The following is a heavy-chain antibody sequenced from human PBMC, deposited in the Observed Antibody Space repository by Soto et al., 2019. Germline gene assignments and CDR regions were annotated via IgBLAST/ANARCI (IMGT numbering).Heavy chain of an antibody. CDR3: AREGTKRPNQSDY. D-gene: IGHD1-1*01. Sequence: PGGSLRLSCAASGFTFSSYSMNWVRQAPGKGLEWVSSISSSSYIYYADSAKGRFTISRDNAKNSLYLQMNSLRAEDTAVYYCAREGTKRPNQSDYWGQGTLVTVSS. J-gene: IGHJ4*02. CDR1: GFTFSSYS. V-gene: IGHV3-21*01. CDR2: ISSSSYI.